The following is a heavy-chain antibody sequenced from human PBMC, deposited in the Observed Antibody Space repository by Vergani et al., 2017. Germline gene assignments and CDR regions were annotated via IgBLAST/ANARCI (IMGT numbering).Heavy chain of an antibody. D-gene: IGHD2/OR15-2a*01. J-gene: IGHJ4*02. CDR2: IIPISGTA. CDR3: ARDFAGECNSDRCYTGGL. Sequence: QVQLVQSGAEVKKPGSSVKVSCKASGGTFSSYAISWVRQAPGQGLEWMGRIIPISGTANYAQKFQGRVTITADESTSTAYMELSSLRSEDTAVYYCARDFAGECNSDRCYTGGLWGQGTLVTVSS. CDR1: GGTFSSYA. V-gene: IGHV1-69*13.